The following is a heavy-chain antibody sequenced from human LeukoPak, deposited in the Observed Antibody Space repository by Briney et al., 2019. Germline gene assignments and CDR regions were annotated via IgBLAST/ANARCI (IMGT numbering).Heavy chain of an antibody. CDR2: ISAYNVYT. V-gene: IGHV1-18*01. CDR3: VRDHYDFWSCRRGYFDF. J-gene: IGHJ4*02. CDR1: GYTFRSYG. D-gene: IGHD3-3*01. Sequence: ASVNVSCKASGYTFRSYGLSWVRQAPGQGLEWMGWISAYNVYTNSAQKFQGRVTMTTDTSTNTAYMELRSLRSDDTAVFYCVRDHYDFWSCRRGYFDFWGQGTLVTVSS.